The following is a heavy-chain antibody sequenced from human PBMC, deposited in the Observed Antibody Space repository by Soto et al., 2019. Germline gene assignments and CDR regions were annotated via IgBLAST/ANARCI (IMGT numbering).Heavy chain of an antibody. D-gene: IGHD2-2*01. Sequence: SGPTLVNPTQTLTLTCTFSGFSLTTSGVGVGWIRQPPGKALEWLALIYWNDDKRYSPSLRGRLTITKDTSKNQVVLAMTNMDPVDTATYYCAHHTITPATNWFDPWGLGTLVTVSS. V-gene: IGHV2-5*01. CDR2: IYWNDDK. J-gene: IGHJ5*02. CDR1: GFSLTTSGVG. CDR3: AHHTITPATNWFDP.